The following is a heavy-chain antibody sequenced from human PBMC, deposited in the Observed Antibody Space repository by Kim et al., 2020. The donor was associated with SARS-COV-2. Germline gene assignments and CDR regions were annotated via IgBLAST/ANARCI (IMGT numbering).Heavy chain of an antibody. CDR2: ISSSGTSI. J-gene: IGHJ4*02. V-gene: IGHV3-48*03. CDR3: SSVLYRGY. CDR1: GFTFSSYE. D-gene: IGHD2-2*02. Sequence: GGSLRLSCAASGFTFSSYEMNWVRQAPGKGLEWVSYISSSGTSIYYADSVKGRFTISRDNAKNSLYLQMSSLRAEDTSVYYCSSVLYRGYWGQGTMVTFS.